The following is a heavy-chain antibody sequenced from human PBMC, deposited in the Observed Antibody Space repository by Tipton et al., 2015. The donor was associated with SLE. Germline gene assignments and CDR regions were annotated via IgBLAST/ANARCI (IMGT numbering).Heavy chain of an antibody. J-gene: IGHJ4*02. CDR1: GGSFSGYY. CDR3: ARDSGLEPTGY. V-gene: IGHV4-34*01. CDR2: INHSGST. D-gene: IGHD1-1*01. Sequence: TLSLTCAVYGGSFSGYYWSWIRQPPGKGLEWIGEINHSGSTNYNPSLKSRVTISVDTSKNQFSLKLSSVTAADTAVYYCARDSGLEPTGYWGQGTLVTVSS.